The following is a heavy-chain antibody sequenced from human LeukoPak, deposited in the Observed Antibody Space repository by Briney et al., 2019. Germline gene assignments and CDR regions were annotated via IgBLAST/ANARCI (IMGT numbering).Heavy chain of an antibody. Sequence: PGGSLRLSCAASGFTFSSYAMSWVRQAPGKGLEWVSAISGSGGSTYYADSVKGRFTISRDNSKNTLYLQMNSLRAEDTAVYYCARERDDFWSGPGDYWGQGTLVTVSS. CDR1: GFTFSSYA. D-gene: IGHD3-3*01. CDR3: ARERDDFWSGPGDY. V-gene: IGHV3-23*01. CDR2: ISGSGGST. J-gene: IGHJ4*02.